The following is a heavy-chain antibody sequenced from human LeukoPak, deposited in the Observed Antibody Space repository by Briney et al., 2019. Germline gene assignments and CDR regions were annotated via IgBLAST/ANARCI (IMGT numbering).Heavy chain of an antibody. CDR1: GFTFSSYG. D-gene: IGHD3-3*01. CDR3: ARGHGIRYYDFWSGYCDFDY. Sequence: PGRSLRLSCAASGFTFSSYGMHWVRQAPGKGLEWVAVIWYDGSNKYYADSVKGRFTISRDNSKNTLYLQMNSLRAEDTAVYYCARGHGIRYYDFWSGYCDFDYWGQGTLVTVSS. CDR2: IWYDGSNK. J-gene: IGHJ4*02. V-gene: IGHV3-33*08.